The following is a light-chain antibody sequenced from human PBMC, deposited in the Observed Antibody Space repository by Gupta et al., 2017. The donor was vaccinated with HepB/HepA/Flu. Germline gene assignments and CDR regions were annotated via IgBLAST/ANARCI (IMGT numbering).Light chain of an antibody. CDR1: QEINSY. V-gene: IGKV1-9*01. Sequence: DIQLTQSPSFLSASVGDRVTITCRASQEINSYLIWYQQKPGKAPNLLIYTASTVKGGVPSRFSGSGSGTEFTLTISSLQPEDFANYYCQHGNSYPLTFGQGTQLDIK. J-gene: IGKJ5*01. CDR2: TAS. CDR3: QHGNSYPLT.